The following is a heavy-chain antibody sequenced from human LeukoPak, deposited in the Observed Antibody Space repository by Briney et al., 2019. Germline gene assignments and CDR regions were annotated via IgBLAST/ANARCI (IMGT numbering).Heavy chain of an antibody. D-gene: IGHD1-26*01. V-gene: IGHV4-39*01. J-gene: IGHJ4*02. CDR2: IYYRGST. CDR3: ADLVGATGY. CDR1: GGSITNSSHY. Sequence: SETLSLTCSVSGGSITNSSHYWGWIRHSPEKGLEWIGSIYYRGSTYYNPSLKSRVTISVDTSKNQFSLKLSSVTAADTAVYYCADLVGATGYWGQGTLGTVSS.